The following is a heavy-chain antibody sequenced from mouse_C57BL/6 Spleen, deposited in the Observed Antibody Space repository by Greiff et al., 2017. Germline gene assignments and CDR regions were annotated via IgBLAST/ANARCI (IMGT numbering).Heavy chain of an antibody. CDR3: ARRGTTGVEAMYY. CDR1: GYTFTSYG. J-gene: IGHJ4*01. CDR2: IYPRSGNT. Sequence: QVQLKESGAELARPGASVKLSCKASGYTFTSYGISWVKQRTGQGLEWIGEIYPRSGNTYYNEKFKGKATLTADKSSSTAYMELRSLTSEDSAVYFCARRGTTGVEAMYYWGQGTSVTVSS. V-gene: IGHV1-81*01. D-gene: IGHD1-1*01.